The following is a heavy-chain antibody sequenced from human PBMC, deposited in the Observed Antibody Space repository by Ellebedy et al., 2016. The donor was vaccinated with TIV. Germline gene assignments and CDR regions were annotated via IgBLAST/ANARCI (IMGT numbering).Heavy chain of an antibody. J-gene: IGHJ6*02. D-gene: IGHD1-26*01. CDR2: ISGSAGST. Sequence: GESLKISCTASGFTFSSYSMNWVRQAPGKGLEWVSGISGSAGSTYYADPVKGRFTISRDNSNNMLYLQMSSLRAEDTAVYYCAKDQVVGAASSYYAMDVWGQGTTVTVSS. V-gene: IGHV3-23*01. CDR1: GFTFSSYS. CDR3: AKDQVVGAASSYYAMDV.